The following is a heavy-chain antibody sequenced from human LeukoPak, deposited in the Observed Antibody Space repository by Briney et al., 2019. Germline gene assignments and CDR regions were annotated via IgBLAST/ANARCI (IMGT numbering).Heavy chain of an antibody. V-gene: IGHV4-61*05. CDR3: ARLYYYGSGSIN. CDR2: IYYSGST. J-gene: IGHJ4*02. D-gene: IGHD3-10*01. CDR1: GGSISSSSYY. Sequence: SETLSLTCTVSGGSISSSSYYWGWIRHPPGKGLEWIGYIYYSGSTNYNPSLKSRVTISVDTSKNQFSLKLSSVTAADTAVYYCARLYYYGSGSINWGQGTLVTVSS.